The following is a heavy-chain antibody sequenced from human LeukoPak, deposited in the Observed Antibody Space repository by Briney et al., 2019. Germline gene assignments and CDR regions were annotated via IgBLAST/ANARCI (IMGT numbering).Heavy chain of an antibody. Sequence: PKASVKVSCKASDHTFTRNGISWVRQAPGQGLEWMGWINPNSGGTNYAQKFQGRVTMTRDTSISTAYMELSRLRSDDTAVYCCAILSSTGDDPTDYWGQGTLVTVSS. CDR1: DHTFTRNG. CDR3: AILSSTGDDPTDY. V-gene: IGHV1-2*02. CDR2: INPNSGGT. J-gene: IGHJ4*02. D-gene: IGHD1-1*01.